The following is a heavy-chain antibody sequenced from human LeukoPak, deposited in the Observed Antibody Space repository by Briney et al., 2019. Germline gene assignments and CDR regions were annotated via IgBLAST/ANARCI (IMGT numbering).Heavy chain of an antibody. CDR1: GGSINSYY. CDR2: IYYSGST. Sequence: SETLSLTCTVSGGSINSYYWSWIRQPPGKGLEWIGYIYYSGSTNYNPSLKSRVTISVDTSKNQFSLKLSSVTAADTAVYYCARVAGSSGYDDAFDIWGQGTMVTVSS. CDR3: ARVAGSSGYDDAFDI. D-gene: IGHD3-22*01. V-gene: IGHV4-59*01. J-gene: IGHJ3*02.